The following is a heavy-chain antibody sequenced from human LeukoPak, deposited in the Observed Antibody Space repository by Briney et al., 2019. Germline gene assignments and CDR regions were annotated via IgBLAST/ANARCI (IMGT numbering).Heavy chain of an antibody. CDR2: IYYSGST. Sequence: SETLSLTCTVSGGSISSYYWSWIRQPPGKGLEWIGYIYYSGSTNYNPSLKSRVTISVDTSKNQFSLKLSSVTAADTAVYYCARAFSGYYYYYMDVWGKGTTVTVSS. V-gene: IGHV4-59*01. CDR1: GGSISSYY. CDR3: ARAFSGYYYYYMDV. J-gene: IGHJ6*03. D-gene: IGHD3-16*01.